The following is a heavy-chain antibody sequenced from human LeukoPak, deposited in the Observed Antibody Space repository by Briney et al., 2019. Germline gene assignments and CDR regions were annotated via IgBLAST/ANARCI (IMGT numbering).Heavy chain of an antibody. CDR1: GFSVNNNY. CDR3: AGGTYYGTGGRPGFLNY. V-gene: IGHV3-53*01. J-gene: IGHJ4*02. CDR2: MDNFGLK. Sequence: GGSLRLSCAASGFSVNNNYIDWVRQAPGKGLEWVSSMDNFGLKYYRDSVTGRFTISRDSASDMVYLQMGSLRVDDTAVYYCAGGTYYGTGGRPGFLNYWGLGTLVTVSS. D-gene: IGHD3-10*01.